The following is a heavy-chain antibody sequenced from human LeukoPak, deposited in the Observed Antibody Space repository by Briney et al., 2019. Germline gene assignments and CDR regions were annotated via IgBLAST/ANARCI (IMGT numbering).Heavy chain of an antibody. CDR1: GGSISSYY. V-gene: IGHV4-59*01. CDR3: ARGTTVTIDY. Sequence: SETLSLTCTVSGGSISSYYWSWIRQPPGKGLEWIGYIYYSGSTNYNPSLKSRVTISVDTSKNQFSLKLSSVTAADTAVYYCARGTTVTIDYWGQGTLVTVSS. CDR2: IYYSGST. J-gene: IGHJ4*02. D-gene: IGHD4-11*01.